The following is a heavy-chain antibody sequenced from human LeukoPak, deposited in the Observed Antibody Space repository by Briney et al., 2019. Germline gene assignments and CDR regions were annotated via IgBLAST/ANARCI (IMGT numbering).Heavy chain of an antibody. CDR2: IYTSGST. V-gene: IGHV4-4*07. CDR1: GGSISRYY. Sequence: SETLSLTCTVSGGSISRYYWGWIRQPAGKGLEWIGRIYTSGSTNYNPSLRSRVTISVDTSKNQFSLKLSSVTAADTAVYYCASVPRIAARDYWGQGTLVTVSS. J-gene: IGHJ4*02. CDR3: ASVPRIAARDY. D-gene: IGHD6-6*01.